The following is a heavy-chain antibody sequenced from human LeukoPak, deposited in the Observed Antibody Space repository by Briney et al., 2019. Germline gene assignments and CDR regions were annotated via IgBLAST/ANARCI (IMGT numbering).Heavy chain of an antibody. V-gene: IGHV3-23*01. CDR1: GFTFSSYA. D-gene: IGHD2-15*01. J-gene: IGHJ4*02. CDR3: AKMVMVVAAIDY. CDR2: ISGSGGST. Sequence: GGSLRLSCAASGFTFSSYAMSWVRQAPGKGLERVSAISGSGGSTYYADSVKGQFTISRDNSKNTLYLQMNSLRAEDTAVYYCAKMVMVVAAIDYWGQGTLVTVSS.